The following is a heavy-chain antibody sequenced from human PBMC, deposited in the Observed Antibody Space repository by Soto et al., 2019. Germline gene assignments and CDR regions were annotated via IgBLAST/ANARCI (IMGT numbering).Heavy chain of an antibody. CDR2: INPDNGNT. J-gene: IGHJ5*02. CDR1: GYTFTRYT. Sequence: GWVKVSCKASGYTFTRYTMNWVRQAPGQRLEWMGWINPDNGNTKSSQKFQDRVIITRDTSASTAYMDLSSLRSEDTAVYYCARGIATGQLDPWGQGTLVTVYS. D-gene: IGHD2-15*01. CDR3: ARGIATGQLDP. V-gene: IGHV1-3*01.